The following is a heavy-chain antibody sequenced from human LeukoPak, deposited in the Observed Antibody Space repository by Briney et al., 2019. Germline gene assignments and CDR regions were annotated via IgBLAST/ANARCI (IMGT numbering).Heavy chain of an antibody. D-gene: IGHD3-22*01. J-gene: IGHJ4*02. Sequence: GGSLTLSCAVSGITLSNYGMSGVRRAPGKGREWVAGISDSGGRTNYADSVKGRFTISRDNPKNTLYLQMNSLRAEDTAVYFCAKRGVVIRVILVGFHKEAYYFDSWGQGALVTVSS. CDR1: GITLSNYG. CDR3: AKRGVVIRVILVGFHKEAYYFDS. V-gene: IGHV3-23*01. CDR2: ISDSGGRT.